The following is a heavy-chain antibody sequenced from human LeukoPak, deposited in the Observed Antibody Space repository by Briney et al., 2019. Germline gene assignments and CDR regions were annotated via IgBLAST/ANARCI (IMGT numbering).Heavy chain of an antibody. Sequence: GGSLRLSCAASGFTFSSYGMHWVRQAPGKGLEWVAFIRYDGSNKYYADSVKGRFTISRDNSKNTLYLQMNGLRAEDTAVYYCASLYYGDYDYWGQGTLVTVSS. J-gene: IGHJ4*02. CDR2: IRYDGSNK. V-gene: IGHV3-30*02. D-gene: IGHD4-17*01. CDR3: ASLYYGDYDY. CDR1: GFTFSSYG.